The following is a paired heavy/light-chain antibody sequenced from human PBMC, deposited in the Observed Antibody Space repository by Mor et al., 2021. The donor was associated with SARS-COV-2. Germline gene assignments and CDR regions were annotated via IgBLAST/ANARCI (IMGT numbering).Heavy chain of an antibody. D-gene: IGHD2-15*01. Sequence: QVQLQESGPGLVKPSETLSLTCTVSGGSISGYYWSWIRQPPGKGLEWIGHVYSSGSSNYNPSLKSRVTISVDRSKNQFSLKLSSVTAADTAVYFCARDSCGDGSCYEFFDYWGQGTLVTVSS. CDR2: VYSSGSS. J-gene: IGHJ4*02. CDR1: GGSISGYY. CDR3: ARDSCGDGSCYEFFDY. V-gene: IGHV4-59*01.
Light chain of an antibody. CDR3: QQYYSTPCS. J-gene: IGKJ2*04. CDR2: WAS. Sequence: DIVMTQSPDSLAVSLGERATINCKSSQSVLYTSYNKNYLAWYQRKPGQPPKLIIYWASTRESGVPDRFSGSGSGTDFTLTISSLQAEDVAVYYCQQYYSTPCSFGQGTKLEIK. V-gene: IGKV4-1*01. CDR1: QSVLYTSYNKNY.